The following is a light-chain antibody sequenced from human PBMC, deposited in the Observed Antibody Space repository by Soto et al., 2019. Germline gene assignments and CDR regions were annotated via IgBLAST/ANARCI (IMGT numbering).Light chain of an antibody. CDR1: QSINNN. V-gene: IGKV3D-15*01. CDR2: GAS. J-gene: IGKJ2*01. Sequence: EIVMTQSPAALSVSPGERATLSCRASQSINNNLAWYQQKPDQAHRLLIYGASTRATGIPARFIVSGSGTEFTLTIISLQAEDFAVYYCQQYNKWPPYTFGQVTKLEI. CDR3: QQYNKWPPYT.